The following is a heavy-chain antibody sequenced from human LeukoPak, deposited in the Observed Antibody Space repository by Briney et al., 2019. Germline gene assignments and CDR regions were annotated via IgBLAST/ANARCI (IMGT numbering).Heavy chain of an antibody. D-gene: IGHD2-15*01. V-gene: IGHV3-7*01. CDR3: VTMGSGVFDY. CDR2: IKQDGSEK. J-gene: IGHJ4*02. Sequence: GGSLRLSCAASGFTFSSYWMSWVRQAPVKGLEWVANIKQDGSEKYYVDSVKGRFTISRDNAKNSLYLQMNSLRAEDTAVYYCVTMGSGVFDYWGQGTLVTVSS. CDR1: GFTFSSYW.